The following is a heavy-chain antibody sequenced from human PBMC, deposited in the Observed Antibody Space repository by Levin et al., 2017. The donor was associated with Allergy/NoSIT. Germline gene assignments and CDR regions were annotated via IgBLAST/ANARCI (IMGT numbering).Heavy chain of an antibody. CDR1: GYALTNYY. D-gene: IGHD2-2*01. Sequence: ASVKVSCKASGYALTNYYIHWVRQAPGQGLEWMGIINPGDGSTTYAQKFQGRVTMTRDTSTSTVYMEVSSLRSDDTAIYYCARRDCSGTSCYFAFWGQGTLVTVSS. V-gene: IGHV1-46*01. J-gene: IGHJ4*02. CDR2: INPGDGST. CDR3: ARRDCSGTSCYFAF.